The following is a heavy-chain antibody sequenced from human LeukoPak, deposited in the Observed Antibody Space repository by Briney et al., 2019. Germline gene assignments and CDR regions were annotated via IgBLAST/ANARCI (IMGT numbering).Heavy chain of an antibody. D-gene: IGHD3-10*01. CDR3: ARDRKTFYYGSGSYLDYFDY. CDR1: GYSFTNHY. J-gene: IGHJ4*02. CDR2: IIPILGIA. V-gene: IGHV1-69*04. Sequence: ASVKVSCKASGYSFTNHYIHWVRQAPGQGLEWMGRIIPILGIANYAQKFQGRVTITADKSTSTAYMELSSLRSADTAVYYCARDRKTFYYGSGSYLDYFDYWGQGTLVTVSS.